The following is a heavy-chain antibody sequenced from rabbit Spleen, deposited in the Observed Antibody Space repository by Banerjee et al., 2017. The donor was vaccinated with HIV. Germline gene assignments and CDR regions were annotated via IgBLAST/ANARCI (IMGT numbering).Heavy chain of an antibody. CDR3: ARNLENYAGSSYLDL. Sequence: QSLEESGGDLVKPGGTLTLTCTVSGFSFSSAYYLCWVRQAPGKGLEWIACMYAGSSGTTYYAGWAKGRFTISKTSSTTVTLQMTSLTAADTATYFCARNLENYAGSSYLDLWGQGTLVTVS. CDR2: MYAGSSGTT. D-gene: IGHD8-1*01. V-gene: IGHV1S40*01. J-gene: IGHJ3*01. CDR1: GFSFSSAYY.